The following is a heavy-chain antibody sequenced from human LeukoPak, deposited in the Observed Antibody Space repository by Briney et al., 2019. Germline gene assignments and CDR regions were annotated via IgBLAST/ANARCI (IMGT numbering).Heavy chain of an antibody. V-gene: IGHV3-7*01. CDR3: AREGLRFLEWLSPDRYYGMDV. J-gene: IGHJ6*02. D-gene: IGHD3-3*01. Sequence: GGFLRLFCAASGFTFSSYWMSWVRQAPGKGLEWVANIKQDGSEKYYVDSVKGRFTISRDNAKNSLYLQMNSLRAEDTAAYYCAREGLRFLEWLSPDRYYGMDVWGQGTTVTVSS. CDR1: GFTFSSYW. CDR2: IKQDGSEK.